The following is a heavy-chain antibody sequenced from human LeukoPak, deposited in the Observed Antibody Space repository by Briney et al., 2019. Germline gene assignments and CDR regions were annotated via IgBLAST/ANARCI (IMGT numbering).Heavy chain of an antibody. J-gene: IGHJ4*02. Sequence: PGRSLRLSCAASGFTFDDYAMHWVRQAPGKGLEWVSGISWNSGSIGYADSVKGRFTISRDNAKNSLYLQMNSLRAEDTALYYCAKDVSGSIDSWGQGTLVTVSS. V-gene: IGHV3-9*01. CDR1: GFTFDDYA. CDR2: ISWNSGSI. D-gene: IGHD5/OR15-5a*01. CDR3: AKDVSGSIDS.